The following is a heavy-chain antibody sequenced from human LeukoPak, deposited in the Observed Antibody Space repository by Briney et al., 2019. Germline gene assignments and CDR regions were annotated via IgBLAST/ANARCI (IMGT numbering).Heavy chain of an antibody. V-gene: IGHV3-23*01. CDR1: GFTFSSYA. J-gene: IGHJ5*02. CDR3: AKDRPVTTDYNWFDP. Sequence: AGGSLRLSCAASGFTFSSYAMSWVRQAPGKGLEWVSAISGSGGSTYYADSVKGRFTISRDNSKNTLYLQINSLRAEDTAVYYCAKDRPVTTDYNWFDPWGQGTLVTVSS. CDR2: ISGSGGST. D-gene: IGHD4-17*01.